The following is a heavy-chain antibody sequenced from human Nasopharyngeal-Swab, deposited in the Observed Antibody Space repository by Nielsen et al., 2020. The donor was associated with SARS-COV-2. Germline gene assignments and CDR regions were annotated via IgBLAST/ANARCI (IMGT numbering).Heavy chain of an antibody. CDR2: INSDGSST. V-gene: IGHV3-74*01. CDR3: ARVPSYYYDSSGYLVY. Sequence: RQRPGKGLVWVSRINSDGSSTTYADSVKGRFTISRDNAKNTLYLQMNSLRAEDTAVYYCARVPSYYYDSSGYLVYWGQGTLVTVSS. J-gene: IGHJ4*02. D-gene: IGHD3-22*01.